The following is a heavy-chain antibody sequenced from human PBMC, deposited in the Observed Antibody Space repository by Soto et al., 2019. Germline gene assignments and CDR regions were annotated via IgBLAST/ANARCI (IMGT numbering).Heavy chain of an antibody. J-gene: IGHJ4*02. Sequence: QVHLVQSGAEVKKPGASVKVSCKASGYTFTSYGITWVRQAPGQGLEWMGWISAHNGNTDYAQKLQGRVIVTRDPSTSTAYMELRRLRSDDTAVYYCARGRYGDYWGQGALVPVSS. CDR2: ISAHNGNT. D-gene: IGHD1-1*01. CDR1: GYTFTSYG. V-gene: IGHV1-18*01. CDR3: ARGRYGDY.